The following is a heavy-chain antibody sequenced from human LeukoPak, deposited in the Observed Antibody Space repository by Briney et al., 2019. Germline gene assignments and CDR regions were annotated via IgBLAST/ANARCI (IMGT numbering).Heavy chain of an antibody. J-gene: IGHJ5*02. D-gene: IGHD1-1*01. V-gene: IGHV1-69*01. CDR1: GDIFNTYA. Sequence: GASVKVSRKASGDIFNTYAISWVRQAPGQGLEWMGGIIPILGTAKYAQKFQGRVTITADESTNAAYMELNRLRSDDTAIYYCARAGGVGYNNNGFDPWGQGTLVTVSS. CDR2: IIPILGTA. CDR3: ARAGGVGYNNNGFDP.